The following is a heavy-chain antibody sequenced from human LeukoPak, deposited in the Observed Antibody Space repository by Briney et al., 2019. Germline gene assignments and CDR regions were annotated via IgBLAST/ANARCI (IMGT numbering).Heavy chain of an antibody. CDR3: ARVDGLFHNWYFDL. CDR2: ISAYNGNT. J-gene: IGHJ2*01. D-gene: IGHD3-22*01. Sequence: ASVKVSCKASGYTFTSYGISWVRQAPGQGLEWMGWISAYNGNTNYAQKLQGRVTMTTDTSTSTAYMELRSLRSDDTAVYYCARVDGLFHNWYFDLWGRGTLVTVSS. CDR1: GYTFTSYG. V-gene: IGHV1-18*01.